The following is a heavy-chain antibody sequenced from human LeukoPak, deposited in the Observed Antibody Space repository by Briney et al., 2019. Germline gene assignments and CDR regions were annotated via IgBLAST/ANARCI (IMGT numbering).Heavy chain of an antibody. CDR3: ARGGYSSGWYIDY. J-gene: IGHJ4*02. D-gene: IGHD6-19*01. CDR2: ISGSGDTI. Sequence: GGSLRLSCAASRFTFNFYSMNWVRQAPGKGLEWISYISGSGDTIYYAGSVKGRFTISRDNAKTSLYLQMNSLRAEDTAVYYCARGGYSSGWYIDYWGQGTLVTVPS. CDR1: RFTFNFYS. V-gene: IGHV3-48*01.